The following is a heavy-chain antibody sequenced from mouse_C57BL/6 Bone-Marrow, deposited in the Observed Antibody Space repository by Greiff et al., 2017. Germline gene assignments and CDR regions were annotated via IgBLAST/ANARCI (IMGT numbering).Heavy chain of an antibody. J-gene: IGHJ3*01. V-gene: IGHV1-50*01. CDR2: SDPSDSYT. Sequence: QVQLQQPGAELVKPGASVKLSCKASGYTFTSYWMQWVKQRPGQGLEWIGESDPSDSYTNYNQKFKGKATLTVDTSSSTAYMQLSSLTSEDAAVYYCARQGIFAYWGQGTLVTVSA. CDR3: ARQGIFAY. CDR1: GYTFTSYW.